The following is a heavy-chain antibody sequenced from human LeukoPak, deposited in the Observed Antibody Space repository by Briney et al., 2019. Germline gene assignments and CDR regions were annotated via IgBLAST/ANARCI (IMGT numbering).Heavy chain of an antibody. CDR1: GSISSSNYY. V-gene: IGHV4-61*05. J-gene: IGHJ5*02. CDR3: ARHKNYGSGRRVDP. CDR2: ISYSGST. D-gene: IGHD3-10*01. Sequence: SETLSLTCTVSGSISSSNYYWGWIRQPPGKGLEWIAYISYSGSTYYNPSLKSRVTISVDTSRNQLSLQLSSVTAADTAVYYCARHKNYGSGRRVDPWGQGTLVTVSS.